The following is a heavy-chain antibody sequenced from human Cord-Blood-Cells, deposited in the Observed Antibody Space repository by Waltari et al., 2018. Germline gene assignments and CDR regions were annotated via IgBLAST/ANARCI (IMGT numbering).Heavy chain of an antibody. CDR3: ARVQKMTTVTEYFQH. J-gene: IGHJ1*01. Sequence: QVQLMQSGAEVKNPGSSVKVSCTASGGTVSSKAICWVRQAPGQGLEWMGGIIPIFGTANYAQKFQGRVTITADKSTSTAYMELSSLRSEDTAVYYCARVQKMTTVTEYFQHWGQGTLVTVSS. CDR1: GGTVSSKA. CDR2: IIPIFGTA. D-gene: IGHD4-4*01. V-gene: IGHV1-69*06.